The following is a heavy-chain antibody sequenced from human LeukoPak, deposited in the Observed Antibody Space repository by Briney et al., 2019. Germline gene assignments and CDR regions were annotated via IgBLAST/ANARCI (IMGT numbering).Heavy chain of an antibody. CDR2: IYSGGST. V-gene: IGHV3-66*01. Sequence: GGSLRLSCAASGFTFSSNYMSWVRQAPGKGLEWVSVIYSGGSTYYADSVKGRFTISRDNSKNTLYLQMNSLRAEDTAVYYCARGAYCGGDCYSFFDYWGQGTLVTVSS. D-gene: IGHD2-21*02. CDR1: GFTFSSNY. J-gene: IGHJ4*02. CDR3: ARGAYCGGDCYSFFDY.